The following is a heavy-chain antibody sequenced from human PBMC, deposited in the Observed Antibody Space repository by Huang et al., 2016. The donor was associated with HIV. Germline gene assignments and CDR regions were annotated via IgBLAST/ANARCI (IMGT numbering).Heavy chain of an antibody. CDR3: AREKAADSAWYGVYYFDY. V-gene: IGHV4-34*01. D-gene: IGHD6-19*01. CDR2: IHHIGKN. Sequence: QVQLRQWGAGLVKPSETLSLTCAVYGGSFSGYYWTWIRKTPGKGLEWIGEIHHIGKNNSQASLKRRVTSSKDTAQNQFSLQLTSVSAAETGVYFCAREKAADSAWYGVYYFDYWGEGALVTVTS. CDR1: GGSFSGYY. J-gene: IGHJ4*02.